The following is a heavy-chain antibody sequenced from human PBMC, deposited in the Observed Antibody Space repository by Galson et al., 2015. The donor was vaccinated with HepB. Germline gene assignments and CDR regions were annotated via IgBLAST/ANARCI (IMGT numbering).Heavy chain of an antibody. CDR2: INAGNGNT. CDR3: AREFYDYVWGSYWGMDV. Sequence: SVKVSCKASGYTFTSYAMHWVRQAPGQRLEWMGWINAGNGNTKYSQKFQGRVTITRDTSASTAYMELSSLRSEDTAVYYCAREFYDYVWGSYWGMDVWGQGTTVTVSS. CDR1: GYTFTSYA. J-gene: IGHJ6*02. D-gene: IGHD3-16*01. V-gene: IGHV1-3*01.